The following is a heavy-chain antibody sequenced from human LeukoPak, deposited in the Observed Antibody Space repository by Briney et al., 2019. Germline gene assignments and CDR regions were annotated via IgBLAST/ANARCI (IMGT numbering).Heavy chain of an antibody. CDR3: ATCSSSCSLSGMGY. CDR2: VSDSGGST. Sequence: GESLRLSCAASGLTFSSYTMTWVRQAPGKGLEWVSSVSDSGGSTFYADSVKGRFTISRDNSKNTLYLQMNSLRVEDTAVYFCATCSSSCSLSGMGYWGQGTLVTVSS. CDR1: GLTFSSYT. D-gene: IGHD2-2*01. V-gene: IGHV3-23*01. J-gene: IGHJ4*02.